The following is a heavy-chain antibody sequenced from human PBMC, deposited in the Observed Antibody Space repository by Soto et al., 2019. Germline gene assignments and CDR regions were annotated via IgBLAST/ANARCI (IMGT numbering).Heavy chain of an antibody. CDR3: ARVAYDSSGYDYWISAFDI. D-gene: IGHD3-22*01. Sequence: SVKVSCKASGCTFGSYSISWVRQAPGQGLEWMGGIIPIFGTANYAQKFQGRVTITADESTSTAYMELSSLRSEDTAVYYCARVAYDSSGYDYWISAFDIWGQGTMVTVSS. V-gene: IGHV1-69*13. J-gene: IGHJ3*02. CDR1: GCTFGSYS. CDR2: IIPIFGTA.